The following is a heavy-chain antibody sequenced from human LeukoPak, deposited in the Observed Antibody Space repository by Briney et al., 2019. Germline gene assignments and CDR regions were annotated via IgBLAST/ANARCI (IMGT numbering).Heavy chain of an antibody. CDR2: ISYDGSNK. J-gene: IGHJ4*02. D-gene: IGHD3-16*01. CDR3: AKGGDYVWGSSVGYYFDY. CDR1: GFTFSSYA. Sequence: GGSLRLSCAASGFTFSSYAMHWVRQAPGKGLEWVAVISYDGSNKYYADSVKRRFTISRDNSKNTLYLQMNSLRAEDTAVYYCAKGGDYVWGSSVGYYFDYWGQGTLVTVSS. V-gene: IGHV3-30*04.